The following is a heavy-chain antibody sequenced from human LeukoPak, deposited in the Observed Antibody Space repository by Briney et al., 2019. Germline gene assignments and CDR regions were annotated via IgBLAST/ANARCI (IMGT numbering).Heavy chain of an antibody. J-gene: IGHJ5*02. V-gene: IGHV4-38-2*01. CDR2: LSHSGST. D-gene: IGHD2-2*01. CDR1: GYSISSGYN. Sequence: SETLSLTCAVSGYSISSGYNWGWIRQPPGKGLEWIGTLSHSGSTYYNPSLKSRITMTMDTSKNQFSLQLTSVTAADTAVYFCARFGSTSGRGFDPWGQGTLVTVSP. CDR3: ARFGSTSGRGFDP.